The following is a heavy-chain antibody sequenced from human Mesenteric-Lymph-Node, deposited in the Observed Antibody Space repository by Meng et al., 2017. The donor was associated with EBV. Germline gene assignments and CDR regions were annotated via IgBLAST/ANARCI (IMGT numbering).Heavy chain of an antibody. V-gene: IGHV4-4*02. Sequence: GQLRESGPVLVKPSGTLSLTCAVSGASISSNNWWSWVRQTPGQGLQWIGKIYHSGGTNYNPSLASRVTISVDKSKNPFSLNLRSVTAADTGVYYCATSVQYCRSSDCFHWLDPWGQGTLVTVSS. D-gene: IGHD2-2*01. CDR2: IYHSGGT. J-gene: IGHJ5*02. CDR3: ATSVQYCRSSDCFHWLDP. CDR1: GASISSNNW.